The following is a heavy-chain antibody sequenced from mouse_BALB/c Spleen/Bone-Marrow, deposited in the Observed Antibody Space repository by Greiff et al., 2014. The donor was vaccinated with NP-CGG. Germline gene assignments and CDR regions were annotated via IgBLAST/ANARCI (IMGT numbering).Heavy chain of an antibody. CDR2: IDPANGNT. D-gene: IGHD2-4*01. CDR1: GFNIKDTY. V-gene: IGHV14-3*02. Sequence: EVQLQQSGAEVVKPGASVKLSCTASGFNIKDTYMHWVKQRPEQGLEWIGRIDPANGNTKYDPKFQGKTTITADTSSNTAYLQLSSLTSGDTAVYYCARYDYGVYFDYWGQGTTLTVSS. J-gene: IGHJ2*01. CDR3: ARYDYGVYFDY.